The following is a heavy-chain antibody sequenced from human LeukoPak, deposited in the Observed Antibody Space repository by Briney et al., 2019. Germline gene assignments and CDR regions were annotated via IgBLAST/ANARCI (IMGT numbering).Heavy chain of an antibody. V-gene: IGHV3-64D*06. CDR3: VKDMEYNWNDVGLGY. D-gene: IGHD1-1*01. CDR2: ISSNGGST. CDR1: GFTFSGYA. Sequence: PGGSLRLSCSASGFTFSGYAMHWVRQAPGKGLEYVSAISSNGGSTYYADSVKGRFTISRDNSKNTLYLQMSSLRAEDTAVYYCVKDMEYNWNDVGLGYWGQGTLVTVSS. J-gene: IGHJ4*02.